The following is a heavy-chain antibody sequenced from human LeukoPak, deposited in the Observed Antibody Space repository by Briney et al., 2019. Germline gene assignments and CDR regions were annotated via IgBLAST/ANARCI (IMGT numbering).Heavy chain of an antibody. CDR1: GGSFSGYY. CDR3: ARAIVVVPAAIGDYFDY. CDR2: INHSGST. D-gene: IGHD2-2*02. Sequence: PSETLSLTCAVYGGSFSGYYWSWIRQPPGKGLGWIGEINHSGSTNYNPSLKSRVTISVDTSKNQFSLKLSSVTAADTAVYYCARAIVVVPAAIGDYFDYWGQGTLVTVSS. V-gene: IGHV4-34*01. J-gene: IGHJ4*02.